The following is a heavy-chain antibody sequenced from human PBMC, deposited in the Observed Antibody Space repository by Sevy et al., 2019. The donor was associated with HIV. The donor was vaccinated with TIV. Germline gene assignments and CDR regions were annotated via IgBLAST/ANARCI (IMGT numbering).Heavy chain of an antibody. CDR3: AKGGVGATTDWFDP. CDR1: GFTFSSYG. CDR2: ISYDGSNK. J-gene: IGHJ5*02. Sequence: GGSLRLSCAASGFTFSSYGMHWVRQAPGKGLEWVAVISYDGSNKYYADSVKGRFTISRDNSKNTLYLQMNSLRAEDTAVYYCAKGGVGATTDWFDPWGQGTLVTVSS. V-gene: IGHV3-30*18. D-gene: IGHD1-26*01.